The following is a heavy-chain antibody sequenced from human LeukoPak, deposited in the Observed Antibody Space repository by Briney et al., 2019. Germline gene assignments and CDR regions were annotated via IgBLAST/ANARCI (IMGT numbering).Heavy chain of an antibody. J-gene: IGHJ4*02. CDR2: ISYDGSNK. Sequence: PGGSLRLSCAASGFTFSSYGMHWVRQAPGKGLEWVAVISYDGSNKYYADSVKGRFTISRDNSKNTLYLQMNSLRAEDTAVYYCARVGPTSGSYLRGYFDYWGQGTLVTVSS. V-gene: IGHV3-30*03. CDR1: GFTFSSYG. CDR3: ARVGPTSGSYLRGYFDY. D-gene: IGHD1-26*01.